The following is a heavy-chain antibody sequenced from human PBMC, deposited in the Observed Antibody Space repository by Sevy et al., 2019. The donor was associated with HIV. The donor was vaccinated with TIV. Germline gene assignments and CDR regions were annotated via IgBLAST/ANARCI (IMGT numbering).Heavy chain of an antibody. J-gene: IGHJ3*02. CDR3: ARDPYYYGTSGSTLNAFDI. D-gene: IGHD3-22*01. V-gene: IGHV3-48*01. CDR2: ISSSSSTI. Sequence: GGSLRLSCAASGFTFSSYSMNWVRQAPGKGLEWVSYISSSSSTIYYADSVKGRFTISRDNAKNSLYVQMNSLRAEDTAVYYCARDPYYYGTSGSTLNAFDIWGQGTMVTVSS. CDR1: GFTFSSYS.